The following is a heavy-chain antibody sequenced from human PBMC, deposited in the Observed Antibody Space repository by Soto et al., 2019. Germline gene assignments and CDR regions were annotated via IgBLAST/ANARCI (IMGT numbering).Heavy chain of an antibody. V-gene: IGHV4-4*02. CDR2: IYRTGST. Sequence: PSETLSLTCAVSGGSFTSNNWWTWVRQPPGQGLEWIGEIYRTGSTNYNPSLKSRVTISLDKPENQFSLKVTSLTAADTTVYYCASRDPGTSVDYWGQGXLVTVYS. J-gene: IGHJ4*02. CDR1: GGSFTSNNW. CDR3: ASRDPGTSVDY. D-gene: IGHD1-7*01.